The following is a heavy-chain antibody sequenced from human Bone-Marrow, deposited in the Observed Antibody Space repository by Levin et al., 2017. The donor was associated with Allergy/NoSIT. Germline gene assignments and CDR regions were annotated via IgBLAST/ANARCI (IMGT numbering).Heavy chain of an antibody. J-gene: IGHJ4*02. CDR2: VNYRGNT. D-gene: IGHD4-11*01. CDR1: GASISDYY. V-gene: IGHV4-59*08. CDR3: ARYSNYIFSDFDY. Sequence: PGGSLRLSCTVSGASISDYYWTWIRQPPGKGLEWIGYVNYRGNTNYNPSLKSRVTISVDTSKDQFSLKLSSVTAADTAVYYCARYSNYIFSDFDYWGQGRLVTVSS.